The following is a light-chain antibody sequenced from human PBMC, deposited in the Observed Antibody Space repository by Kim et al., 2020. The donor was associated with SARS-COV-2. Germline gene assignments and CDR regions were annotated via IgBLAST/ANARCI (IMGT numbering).Light chain of an antibody. CDR3: ATWDDSLYGTI. CDR1: TSNIGNNY. CDR2: KNN. V-gene: IGLV1-47*01. J-gene: IGLJ2*01. Sequence: SVIISCYGNTSNIGNNYIYWYQPLPGSAPDLLIYKNNQRPSGVPDRFSGSKSGTSASLAISRLRSRDEAEYYCATWDDSLYGTIFGGGTQLTVL.